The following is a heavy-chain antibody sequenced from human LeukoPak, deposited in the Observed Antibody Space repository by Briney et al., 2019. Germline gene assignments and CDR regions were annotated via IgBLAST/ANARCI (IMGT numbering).Heavy chain of an antibody. CDR3: ACFGESSGYQTPNYYGMDV. J-gene: IGHJ6*02. Sequence: GGSLRLSCAASGFTFDDYAMHWVRQAPGKGLEWVSGISWNSGSIGYADSVKGRFTISRDNAKNSLYLQMNSLRAEDTALYYCACFGESSGYQTPNYYGMDVWGQGTTVTVSS. CDR2: ISWNSGSI. V-gene: IGHV3-9*01. CDR1: GFTFDDYA. D-gene: IGHD3-22*01.